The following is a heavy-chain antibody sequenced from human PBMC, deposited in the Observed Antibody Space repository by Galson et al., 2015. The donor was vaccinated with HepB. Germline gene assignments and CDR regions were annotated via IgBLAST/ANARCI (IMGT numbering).Heavy chain of an antibody. D-gene: IGHD3-16*01. CDR1: GFNFSDSP. Sequence: SLRLSCAASGFNFSDSPLHWVRQAPGKGLEWVAMISDKGMIKYYAASVRGRFTISRSNSQETLFLQMNTMRTEDTAVYYCAKGGTENSLDKWGQGTLVAVAS. CDR3: AKGGTENSLDK. V-gene: IGHV3-30*04. J-gene: IGHJ4*02. CDR2: ISDKGMIK.